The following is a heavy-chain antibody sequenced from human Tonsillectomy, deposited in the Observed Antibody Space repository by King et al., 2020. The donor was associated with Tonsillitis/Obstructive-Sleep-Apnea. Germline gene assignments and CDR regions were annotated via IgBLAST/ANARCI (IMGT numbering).Heavy chain of an antibody. CDR3: ARVLNCSSSTTCYVAFDI. V-gene: IGHV3-11*05. CDR2: ISSRSIYS. D-gene: IGHD2/OR15-2a*01. Sequence: VQLVESGGNLVKPGGSLRLSCAASGISFSDYHMNWIRQAPGKGLEWVSYISSRSIYSDYADSVKGRFTISRDNAKNSLYLEMNTLRAEDTAVYYRARVLNCSSSTTCYVAFDIWGQGTMVTVSS. CDR1: GISFSDYH. J-gene: IGHJ3*02.